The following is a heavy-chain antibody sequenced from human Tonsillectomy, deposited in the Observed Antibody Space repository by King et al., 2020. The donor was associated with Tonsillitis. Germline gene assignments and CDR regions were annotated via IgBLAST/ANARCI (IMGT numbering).Heavy chain of an antibody. CDR1: GFTFSTYG. CDR3: AKDQVGHSGYDYFYYYAMDV. Sequence: VQLVESGGGVVQPGRSLRLSCAASGFTFSTYGMHWVRQAPGKGLEWVAIISYDGSNKYYADSVKGRFTISRDNSKNKLYLQMNSLRAEDTAVYYCAKDQVGHSGYDYFYYYAMDVWGQGTTVTVSS. V-gene: IGHV3-30*18. CDR2: ISYDGSNK. D-gene: IGHD5-12*01. J-gene: IGHJ6*02.